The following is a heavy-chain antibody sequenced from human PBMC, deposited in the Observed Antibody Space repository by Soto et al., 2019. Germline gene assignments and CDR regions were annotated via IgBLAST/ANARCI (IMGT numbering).Heavy chain of an antibody. CDR2: INPSGGST. D-gene: IGHD4-17*01. CDR3: ARTLYGDNVDY. V-gene: IGHV1-46*01. CDR1: GYTFTSYY. Sequence: ASVKVSCKASGYTFTSYYMHWVRQAPGQGLEWMGIINPSGGSTSYAQKFQGRVTMTRNTSISTAYMELSSLRSEDTAVYYCARTLYGDNVDYWGQGTLVTSPQ. J-gene: IGHJ4*02.